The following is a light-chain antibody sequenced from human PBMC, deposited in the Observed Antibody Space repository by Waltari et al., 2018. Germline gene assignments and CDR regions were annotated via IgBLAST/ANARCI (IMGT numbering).Light chain of an antibody. CDR3: QQRSNWPLT. CDR1: HSIANY. J-gene: IGKJ4*01. CDR2: DTS. Sequence: EIVLTQSPATLSLSPGERATLSCRASHSIANYLAWYQQRPGQAPRLLIYDTSNRATGIPARFSGSGYETDFTLTISSLEPEDCGVYYCQQRSNWPLTFGGGTKVEIK. V-gene: IGKV3-11*01.